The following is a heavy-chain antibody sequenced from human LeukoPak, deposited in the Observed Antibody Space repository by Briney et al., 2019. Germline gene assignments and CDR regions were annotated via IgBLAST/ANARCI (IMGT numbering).Heavy chain of an antibody. Sequence: PGGSLRLSCAASGFTFSSYAMTWVRQAPGKGLEWVSHINAVGSGTAYADFVKGRFTISRDNAKNKVYLQMNSLRADDTALYYCVRGGDTHYGLDYWGKGALVTVSS. V-gene: IGHV3-74*01. D-gene: IGHD3-10*01. J-gene: IGHJ4*02. CDR3: VRGGDTHYGLDY. CDR1: GFTFSSYA. CDR2: INAVGSGT.